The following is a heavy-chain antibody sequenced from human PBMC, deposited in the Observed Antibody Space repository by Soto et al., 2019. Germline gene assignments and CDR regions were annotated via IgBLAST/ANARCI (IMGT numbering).Heavy chain of an antibody. CDR2: ISGSGGST. CDR3: AKKGGSCYRHTVCWFDP. Sequence: GGSLRLSCAASGFTFSSYAMSWVRQAPGKGLEWVSAISGSGGSTYYADSVKGRFTISRDNSKNTLYLQMNSLRAEDTAVYYCAKKGGSCYRHTVCWFDPWGQGTLVTVSS. CDR1: GFTFSSYA. J-gene: IGHJ5*02. D-gene: IGHD2-15*01. V-gene: IGHV3-23*01.